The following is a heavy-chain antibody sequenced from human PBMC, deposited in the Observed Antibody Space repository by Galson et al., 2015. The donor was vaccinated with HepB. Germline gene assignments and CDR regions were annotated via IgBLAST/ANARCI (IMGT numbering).Heavy chain of an antibody. Sequence: SLRLSCAASGFFFSNYYMTWIRQAPGKGLEWVSYIGSGGSTIYYADSVKGRFTVSRDNAKNSLFLQMNRLRAEDTAVYYCARDYSSRWFYFDYWGQGTLVTVSS. CDR3: ARDYSSRWFYFDY. J-gene: IGHJ4*02. CDR2: IGSGGSTI. CDR1: GFFFSNYY. V-gene: IGHV3-11*01. D-gene: IGHD6-13*01.